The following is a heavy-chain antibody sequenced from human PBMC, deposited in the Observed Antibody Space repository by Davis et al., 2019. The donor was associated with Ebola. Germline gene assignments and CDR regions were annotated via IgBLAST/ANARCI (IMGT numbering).Heavy chain of an antibody. CDR2: IKQDGSEK. CDR1: GFTFSSYW. Sequence: GESLKISCAASGFTFSSYWMSWVRQAPGKGLEWVANIKQDGSEKYYVDSVKGRFTISRDNDKNPLSLQMNGLRDEDTAVYYCARGPSTGNSFTYWGQGTLVTVSS. CDR3: ARGPSTGNSFTY. V-gene: IGHV3-7*01. J-gene: IGHJ4*02. D-gene: IGHD4-23*01.